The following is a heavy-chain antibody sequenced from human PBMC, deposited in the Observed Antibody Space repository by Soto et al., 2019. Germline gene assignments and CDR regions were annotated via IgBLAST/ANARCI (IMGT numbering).Heavy chain of an antibody. CDR3: ARQGTYYGSGPNWFDP. CDR1: GGSISSSSYY. Sequence: SETLSLTCTVSGGSISSSSYYWGWIRQPPGKGLEWIGSIYYSGSTYYNPSLKSRVTISVDTSKNQFSLKLSSVTAADTAVSYCARQGTYYGSGPNWFDPWGQGTLVTVSS. V-gene: IGHV4-39*01. J-gene: IGHJ5*02. CDR2: IYYSGST. D-gene: IGHD3-10*01.